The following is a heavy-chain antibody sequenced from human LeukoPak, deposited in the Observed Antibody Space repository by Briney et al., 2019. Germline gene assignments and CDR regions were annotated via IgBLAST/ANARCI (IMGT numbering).Heavy chain of an antibody. CDR3: AREEATRYNHLDY. CDR2: INGNDGST. D-gene: IGHD1-14*01. CDR1: GYTFNIFY. Sequence: ASVKVSCKASGYTFNIFYIHWVRQAPGQGPEWMGWINGNDGSTKYAQRFQGRVIMTRVTAISTVYMDLSGLRHDDMAIYYCAREEATRYNHLDYWGQGTLVTVSS. V-gene: IGHV1-2*02. J-gene: IGHJ4*02.